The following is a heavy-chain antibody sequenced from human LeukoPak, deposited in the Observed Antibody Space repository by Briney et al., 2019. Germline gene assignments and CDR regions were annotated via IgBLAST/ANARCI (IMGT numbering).Heavy chain of an antibody. CDR1: GYTFTSYD. Sequence: ASVKVSCKASGYTFTSYDINWVRQATGQGLEWMGWMNPNSGNTGYAQKFQGRVTMTRNTSISTAYMELSSLRSEDTAVYYCAREIAAAGSRNFDYWGQGTLVTVSS. CDR3: AREIAAAGSRNFDY. V-gene: IGHV1-8*01. D-gene: IGHD6-13*01. CDR2: MNPNSGNT. J-gene: IGHJ4*02.